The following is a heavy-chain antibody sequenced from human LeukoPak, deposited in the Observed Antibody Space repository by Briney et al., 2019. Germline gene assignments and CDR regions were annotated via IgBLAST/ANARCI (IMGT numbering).Heavy chain of an antibody. Sequence: GGSLRLSCAASGFTFSSYWMSWVRQAPGKGLEWVSAISGSGGSTYYADSVKGRFTISRDNSKNTLYLQMNSLRAEDTAVYYCAKGLDGYNLGHWGQGTLVTVSS. CDR1: GFTFSSYW. V-gene: IGHV3-23*01. CDR2: ISGSGGST. CDR3: AKGLDGYNLGH. D-gene: IGHD5-24*01. J-gene: IGHJ4*02.